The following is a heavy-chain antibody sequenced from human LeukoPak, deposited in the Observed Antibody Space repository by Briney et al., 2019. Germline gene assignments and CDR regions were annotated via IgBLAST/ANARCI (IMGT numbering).Heavy chain of an antibody. Sequence: GGSLRLSCEASGFTFGSHAMYWVRQAPGKGLEWVAGIFGSGGSPHYADPVKGRFTISRDNSRNTVYLQINSLRSEDTAVYYCASLGYCSSTSCYNAFDIWGQGTMVTVSS. J-gene: IGHJ3*02. CDR2: IFGSGGSP. D-gene: IGHD2-2*02. CDR3: ASLGYCSSTSCYNAFDI. CDR1: GFTFGSHA. V-gene: IGHV3-23*01.